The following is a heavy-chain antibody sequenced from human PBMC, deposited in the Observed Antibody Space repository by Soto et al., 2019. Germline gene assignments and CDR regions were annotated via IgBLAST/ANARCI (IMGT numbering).Heavy chain of an antibody. V-gene: IGHV4-59*01. CDR1: GGSISGYY. CDR2: IYYSGST. D-gene: IGHD4-17*01. Sequence: SETLSLTCSVSGGSISGYYWSWIRQPPGKGLQWIGYIYYSGSTNYNPSLKSRVTISVVSSKNQISPKLSSVTAADTAVYYCTRVGGYYGDYPNFDYWGQGTLVTVSS. CDR3: TRVGGYYGDYPNFDY. J-gene: IGHJ4*02.